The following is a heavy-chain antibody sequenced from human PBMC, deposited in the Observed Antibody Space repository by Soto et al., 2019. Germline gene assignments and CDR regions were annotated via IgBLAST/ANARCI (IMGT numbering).Heavy chain of an antibody. CDR1: GGTFSSYT. D-gene: IGHD6-19*01. J-gene: IGHJ4*02. V-gene: IGHV1-69*08. CDR2: IIPILGIA. CDR3: ARDEYSSGWYWDY. Sequence: QVQLVQSGAEVKKPGSSVTVSCKASGGTFSSYTISWVRQAPGQGLEWMGRIIPILGIANYAQKFQGRVTITADKSPSTAYMELSSLRSEDTAVYYCARDEYSSGWYWDYWGQGTLVTVSS.